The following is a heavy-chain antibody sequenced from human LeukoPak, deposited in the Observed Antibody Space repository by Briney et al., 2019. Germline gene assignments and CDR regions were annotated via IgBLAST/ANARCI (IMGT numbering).Heavy chain of an antibody. CDR2: IYYSGST. D-gene: IGHD3-10*01. Sequence: SETLSLTCTVSGGSISSYYWSWIRQPPGKGLEWIGYIYYSGSTNYNPSLKSRVTISLDTSKDQFSLKLSSVTAADTAVYYCARAPYYYGSGSYYQWGQGTLVTVSS. J-gene: IGHJ4*02. V-gene: IGHV4-59*12. CDR3: ARAPYYYGSGSYYQ. CDR1: GGSISSYY.